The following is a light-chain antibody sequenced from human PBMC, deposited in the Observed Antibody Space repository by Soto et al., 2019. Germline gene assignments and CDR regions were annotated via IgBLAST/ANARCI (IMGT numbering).Light chain of an antibody. CDR2: AAS. J-gene: IGKJ4*01. CDR3: QQADSFPLT. V-gene: IGKV1D-12*01. Sequence: GDRIIITCRASQYISTWLAWYQQKPGEAPKLLIFAASRLHGGVPSRFSGGGSGTDFTLTINNLQPEDFATYYCQQADSFPLTFGGGTKVEVK. CDR1: QYISTW.